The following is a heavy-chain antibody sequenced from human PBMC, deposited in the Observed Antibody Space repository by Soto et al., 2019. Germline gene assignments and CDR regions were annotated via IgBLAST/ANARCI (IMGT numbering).Heavy chain of an antibody. CDR1: GFTFDNCA. CDR3: AKGKTSGWYYFDF. Sequence: PGGSLRLSCAASGFTFDNCAMSWVRQAPGKGLEWILGISGSGGSTYYADPVKGRFTISRDNSKNTVYLQMNSLRADDTAVYYCAKGKTSGWYYFDFWGQGTLVTVSS. J-gene: IGHJ4*02. D-gene: IGHD6-19*01. CDR2: ISGSGGST. V-gene: IGHV3-23*01.